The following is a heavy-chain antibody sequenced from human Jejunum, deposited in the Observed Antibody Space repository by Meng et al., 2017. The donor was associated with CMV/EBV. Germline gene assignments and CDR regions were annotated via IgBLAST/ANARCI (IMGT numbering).Heavy chain of an antibody. CDR1: CASRLCTNW. CDR2: IFHSGAT. J-gene: IGHJ4*02. V-gene: IGHV4/OR15-8*02. CDR3: GDPPAGY. Sequence: TIPLPCCLSCASRLCTNWWIWVRQPPGGGLELIGEIFHSGATNYNPSLKSRVTISIDNSKNQFSLKLTSMTAADTAVYFCGDPPAGYWGQGILVTVSS.